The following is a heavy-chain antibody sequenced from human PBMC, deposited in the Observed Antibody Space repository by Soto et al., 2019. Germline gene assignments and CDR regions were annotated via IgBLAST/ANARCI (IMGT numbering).Heavy chain of an antibody. CDR3: VRFSGLDV. J-gene: IGHJ6*02. Sequence: EVQLVESGGGVVQPGGSLRLSCAASGFTLSSYWMYWVRQTPGKGLVWVARIKNDGGDTDYAESVKGRVTISRDNAENTLYLQMSSRRDEDTAVYYCVRFSGLDVWGQGTTVTVS. V-gene: IGHV3-74*01. CDR1: GFTLSSYW. CDR2: IKNDGGDT.